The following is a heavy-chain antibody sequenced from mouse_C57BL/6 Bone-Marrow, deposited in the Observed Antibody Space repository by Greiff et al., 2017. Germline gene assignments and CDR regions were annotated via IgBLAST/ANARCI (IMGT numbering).Heavy chain of an antibody. J-gene: IGHJ2*01. CDR3: ARGRYSNYNY. Sequence: VQLKQSGAELMKPGASVKLSCKATGYTFTGYWIEWVKQRPGHGLEWIGEIFPGSGSTNYHEKFKGKATFTADTSTNTAYMQLSSLSTEASAIYCCARGRYSNYNYWGQGTTLTVSS. V-gene: IGHV1-9*01. D-gene: IGHD2-5*01. CDR2: IFPGSGST. CDR1: GYTFTGYW.